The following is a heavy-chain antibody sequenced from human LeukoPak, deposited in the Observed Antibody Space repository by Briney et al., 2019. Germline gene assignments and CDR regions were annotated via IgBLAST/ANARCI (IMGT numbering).Heavy chain of an antibody. CDR1: GFTVSSNY. CDR2: IYSGGST. J-gene: IGHJ4*02. D-gene: IGHD1-26*01. V-gene: IGHV3-66*01. Sequence: GGSLRLSCAASGFTVSSNYMSWVRQAPGKGLEWVSVIYSGGSTYYADSVKGRFTISRDNSKNTLYLQMNSLRAEDTAVYYCARVEWELLDMRFDYWGQGTLVTVSS. CDR3: ARVEWELLDMRFDY.